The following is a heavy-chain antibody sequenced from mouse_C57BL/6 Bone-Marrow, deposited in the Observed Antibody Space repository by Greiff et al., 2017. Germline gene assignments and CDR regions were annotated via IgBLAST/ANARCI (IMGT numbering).Heavy chain of an antibody. CDR3: VRQGTGPFDY. CDR1: GFSFNTYA. J-gene: IGHJ2*01. V-gene: IGHV10-1*01. D-gene: IGHD3-3*01. Sequence: EVHLVESGGGLVQPKGSLTLSCAASGFSFNTYAMNWVRQAPGKGLEWVARIRSKSNNYATYYADSVKDRFTISRDDSESMLYLQMNNLKTEDTAMYYCVRQGTGPFDYWGQGTTLTVSS. CDR2: IRSKSNNYAT.